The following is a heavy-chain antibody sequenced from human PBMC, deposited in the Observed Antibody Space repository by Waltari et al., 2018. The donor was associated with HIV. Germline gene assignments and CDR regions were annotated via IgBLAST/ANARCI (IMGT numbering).Heavy chain of an antibody. J-gene: IGHJ4*02. CDR3: AREVAAKDFDY. CDR1: GGSISSGSYY. CDR2: IYTSGST. D-gene: IGHD6-13*01. Sequence: QVQLQESGPGLVKPSQTLSLTCTVSGGSISSGSYYWSWIRQPAGKGLEWIGRIYTSGSTNYNPSLKSRVTISVDTSKNQFSLKLSSVTAADTAVYYCAREVAAKDFDYWGQGTLVTVSS. V-gene: IGHV4-61*02.